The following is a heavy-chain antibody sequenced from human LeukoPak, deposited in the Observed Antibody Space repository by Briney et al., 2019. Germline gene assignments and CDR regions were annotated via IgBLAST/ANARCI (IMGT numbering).Heavy chain of an antibody. CDR3: ARVSWCCGMDV. V-gene: IGHV4-59*12. Sequence: ASETLSLTCTVSGGSISSYHWSWVRQSPGKGLEWIGYIYYSGSTNYNPSLKSRVTISLGTSKNQFSLKLISVTAADTAVYYCARVSWCCGMDVWGQGTTVTVSS. J-gene: IGHJ6*02. D-gene: IGHD4/OR15-4a*01. CDR2: IYYSGST. CDR1: GGSISSYH.